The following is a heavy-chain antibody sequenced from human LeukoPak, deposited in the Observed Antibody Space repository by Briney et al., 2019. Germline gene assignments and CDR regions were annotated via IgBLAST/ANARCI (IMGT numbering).Heavy chain of an antibody. CDR3: ARNFDS. V-gene: IGHV3-69-1*02. CDR1: GLTFTYSD. J-gene: IGHJ4*02. CDR2: ITRSSSNL. Sequence: PGGSLRLSCVASGLTFTYSDLNWIRQAPGKGLEWLSTITRSSSNLYYADSVKGRFTTSRDDAKDSVYLQMENLRVEDTAIYYCARNFDSWGQGTLVTVSS.